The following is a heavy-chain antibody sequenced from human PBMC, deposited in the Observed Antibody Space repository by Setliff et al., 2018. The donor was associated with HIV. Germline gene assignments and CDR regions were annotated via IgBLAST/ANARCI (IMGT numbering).Heavy chain of an antibody. V-gene: IGHV3-15*01. J-gene: IGHJ4*02. CDR2: TRSKTDGGTT. CDR1: GFTFSDAW. Sequence: GGSLRLSCVASAASGFTFSDAWMSWVRQAPGKGLEWVGRTRSKTDGGTTDYAAPVKGRFTISRDDSKNTLYLQMNSLKTEDTAVYYCTTDVPTYYYDYIPADYWGQGTLVTVSS. CDR3: TTDVPTYYYDYIPADY. D-gene: IGHD3-22*01.